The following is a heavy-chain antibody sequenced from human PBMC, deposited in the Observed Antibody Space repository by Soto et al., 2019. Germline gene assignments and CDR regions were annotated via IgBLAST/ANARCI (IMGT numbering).Heavy chain of an antibody. CDR2: INHSGST. D-gene: IGHD6-13*01. V-gene: IGHV4-34*01. Sequence: QVQLQQWGAGLLKPSETLSLTCAVYGGSFSGYYWSWIRQPPGKGLEWSGEINHSGSTNYNPSLKSRVTISVDTSKNQFSLKLSSVTAADTAVYYCARFSSSWYPFDYWGQGTMVTVSS. J-gene: IGHJ4*02. CDR3: ARFSSSWYPFDY. CDR1: GGSFSGYY.